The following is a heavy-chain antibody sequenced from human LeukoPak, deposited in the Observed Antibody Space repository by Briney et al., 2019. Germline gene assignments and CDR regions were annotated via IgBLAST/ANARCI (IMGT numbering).Heavy chain of an antibody. J-gene: IGHJ4*02. D-gene: IGHD3/OR15-3a*01. V-gene: IGHV4-59*08. CDR1: GGSITSYY. Sequence: SETLSLTCTVSGGSITSYYWSWIRQPPGKGLEWIGYIYYSGSTKYKSSLKSRVTISVDTSKNQFSLKLTSVTAADTVVYYCARQTGSGLFILPGGQGTLVTVSS. CDR3: ARQTGSGLFILP. CDR2: IYYSGST.